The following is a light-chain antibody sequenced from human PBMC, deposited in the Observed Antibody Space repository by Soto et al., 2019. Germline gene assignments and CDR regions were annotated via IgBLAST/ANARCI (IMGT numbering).Light chain of an antibody. CDR2: DVT. CDR1: SSDVGNYNY. J-gene: IGLJ2*01. V-gene: IGLV2-14*03. CDR3: SSYTSITTSVV. Sequence: QSALTQPASVSASPGQSITISCAGTSSDVGNYNYVSWYQHHPGKAPKLMIYDVTNRPSGVSNRFSGSKSGNTASLTISGLRAEDEADYYCSSYTSITTSVVFGGGTKVTVL.